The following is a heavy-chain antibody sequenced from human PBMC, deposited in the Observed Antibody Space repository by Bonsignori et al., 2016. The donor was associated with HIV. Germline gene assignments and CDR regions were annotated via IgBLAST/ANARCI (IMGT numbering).Heavy chain of an antibody. Sequence: WIRQPPGKGLEWVSYIDESGTTIDYADSVRGRFTTSRDSAENSLYLHMSSLRADDTAVYYCTRHPRSYYDMDVWGKGTTVTVSS. CDR3: TRHPRSYYDMDV. CDR2: IDESGTTI. V-gene: IGHV3-48*03. D-gene: IGHD3-16*01. J-gene: IGHJ6*03.